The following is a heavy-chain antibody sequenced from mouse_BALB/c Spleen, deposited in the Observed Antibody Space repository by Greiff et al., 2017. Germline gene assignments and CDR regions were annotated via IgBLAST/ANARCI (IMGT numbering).Heavy chain of an antibody. J-gene: IGHJ2*01. CDR2: ISDGGCYT. Sequence: EVKLVESGGGLVKPGGSLKLSCAASGFTFSDYYMYWVRQTPEKRLEWVATISDGGCYTYYPDRVKGQSTITRDNATNNLYLQMSRLTSEAAAMYYCARGWYSSGYSDYWGQGTTLTVSS. CDR1: GFTFSDYY. D-gene: IGHD3-1*01. CDR3: ARGWYSSGYSDY. V-gene: IGHV5-4*02.